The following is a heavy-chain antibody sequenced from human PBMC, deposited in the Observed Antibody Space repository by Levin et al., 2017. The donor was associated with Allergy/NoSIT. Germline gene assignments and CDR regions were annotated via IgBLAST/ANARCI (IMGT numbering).Heavy chain of an antibody. J-gene: IGHJ4*02. Sequence: WASVKVSCKASGGTFSSYAISWVRQAPGQGLEWMGGIIPIFGTANYAQKFQGRVTITADESTSTAYMELSSLRSEATAVYYCARISGWYFPHFDYWGQGTLVTVSS. CDR2: IIPIFGTA. D-gene: IGHD6-19*01. CDR1: GGTFSSYA. V-gene: IGHV1-69*13. CDR3: ARISGWYFPHFDY.